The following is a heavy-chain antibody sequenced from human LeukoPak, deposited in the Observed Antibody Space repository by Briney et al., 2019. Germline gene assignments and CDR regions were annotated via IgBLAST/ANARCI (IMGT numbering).Heavy chain of an antibody. D-gene: IGHD6-13*01. J-gene: IGHJ4*02. CDR2: ISSSSSYI. CDR3: ARELGLAAAPCDY. Sequence: GSLRLSCAASGFTFSSYSMNWVRQAPGKGLEWVSSISSSSSYIYYADSVKGRFTISRDNAKNSLYLQMNSLRAEDTAVYYCARELGLAAAPCDYWGQGTLVTVSS. CDR1: GFTFSSYS. V-gene: IGHV3-21*01.